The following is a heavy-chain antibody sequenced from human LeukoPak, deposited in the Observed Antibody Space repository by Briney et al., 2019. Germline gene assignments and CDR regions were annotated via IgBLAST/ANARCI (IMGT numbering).Heavy chain of an antibody. J-gene: IGHJ4*02. CDR2: ISSSGITI. Sequence: GGSLRLSCAASGFTFSTYEMTWVRQAPGKGLEWVSHISSSGITIYYADSVKGRFTISRDNAKNSLYLQMNSLRAEDTAVYYCARDSVRDSSGYYYRYYFDYWGQGTLVTVSS. V-gene: IGHV3-48*03. CDR1: GFTFSTYE. CDR3: ARDSVRDSSGYYYRYYFDY. D-gene: IGHD3-22*01.